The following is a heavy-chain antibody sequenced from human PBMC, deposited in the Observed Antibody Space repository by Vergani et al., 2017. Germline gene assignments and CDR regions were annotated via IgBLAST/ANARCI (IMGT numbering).Heavy chain of an antibody. CDR3: ARDGSGWYENAFDI. CDR1: GGSISSGSYY. D-gene: IGHD6-19*01. J-gene: IGHJ3*02. CDR2: IYTSGST. Sequence: QVQLQESGPGLVKPSQTLSLTCTVSGGSISSGSYYWSWIRQPAGKGLEWIGRIYTSGSTNYNPSLKSRVTISVDTSKNQFSLKLSSGTAADTAVYYCARDGSGWYENAFDIWGQGTLVTVSS. V-gene: IGHV4-61*02.